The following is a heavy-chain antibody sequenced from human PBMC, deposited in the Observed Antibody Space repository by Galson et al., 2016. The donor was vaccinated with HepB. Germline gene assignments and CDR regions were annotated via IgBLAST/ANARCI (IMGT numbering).Heavy chain of an antibody. Sequence: SLRLSCAASQFTFSNYAMAWVRQSPGKRLQWVSLITTSGDNKYYADSVQGRFTISRDNSRDTLYLQMRSLRAEDTAVYYCAKERGSRLTMARGVLDPFEIWGHGTLVTVSA. CDR2: ITTSGDNK. J-gene: IGHJ3*02. V-gene: IGHV3-23*01. D-gene: IGHD3-10*01. CDR1: QFTFSNYA. CDR3: AKERGSRLTMARGVLDPFEI.